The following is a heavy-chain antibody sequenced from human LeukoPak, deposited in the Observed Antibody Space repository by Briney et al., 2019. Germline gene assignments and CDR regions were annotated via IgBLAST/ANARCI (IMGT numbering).Heavy chain of an antibody. CDR1: GGSISSGSYY. Sequence: SETLSLTCTVSGGSISSGSYYWSWIRQPPGKGLEWIGYIYYSGSTNYNPSLKSRVTISVDTSKNQFSLKLSSVTAADTAIYYCAKGAGGFSYYNWFDPWGQGTLVTVSS. CDR3: AKGAGGFSYYNWFDP. D-gene: IGHD5-18*01. J-gene: IGHJ5*02. V-gene: IGHV4-61*01. CDR2: IYYSGST.